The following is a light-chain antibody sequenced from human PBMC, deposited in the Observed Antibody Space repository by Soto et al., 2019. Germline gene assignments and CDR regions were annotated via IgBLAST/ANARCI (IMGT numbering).Light chain of an antibody. J-gene: IGLJ1*01. Sequence: QSVLTQPASVSGSPGQSITISCTGTSRDVGSYNLVSWYQQHPGKAPKVLIYEGSKRPSGVSNRFSGAKSGNTASLTISGLQAEDEADYYCCAYAGSRFYVFGTGTKLTVL. CDR1: SRDVGSYNL. CDR2: EGS. CDR3: CAYAGSRFYV. V-gene: IGLV2-23*01.